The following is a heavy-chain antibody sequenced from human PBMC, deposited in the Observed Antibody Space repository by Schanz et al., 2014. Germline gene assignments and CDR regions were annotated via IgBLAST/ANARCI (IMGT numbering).Heavy chain of an antibody. Sequence: QVQLVQSGAEVKKPGASVKVSCKASGYTFTSDSMHWVRQAPGQGLEWMGRIIPILGIANYAQNFQGRVTITADKSTSTAYMELTSLRSEDTAVYYCARAKRFGDMDVWGQGTTVTVSS. CDR1: GYTFTSDS. J-gene: IGHJ6*02. D-gene: IGHD3-10*01. CDR2: IIPILGIA. V-gene: IGHV1-69*09. CDR3: ARAKRFGDMDV.